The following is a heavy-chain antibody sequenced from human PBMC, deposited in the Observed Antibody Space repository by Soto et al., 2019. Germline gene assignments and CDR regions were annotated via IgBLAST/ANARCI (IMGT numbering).Heavy chain of an antibody. CDR3: ARGSGLSKINNIWSGTTYYYYGMDV. Sequence: SETLSLTCAVYGGSFSGYYWSWIRQPPGKGLEWIGYIHYSGNTNYNPSLKSRVTISVDTSKKQFSLKLSSVTAADTAVYYCARGSGLSKINNIWSGTTYYYYGMDVWGQGTTVTVSS. J-gene: IGHJ6*02. V-gene: IGHV4-59*01. D-gene: IGHD3-3*01. CDR1: GGSFSGYY. CDR2: IHYSGNT.